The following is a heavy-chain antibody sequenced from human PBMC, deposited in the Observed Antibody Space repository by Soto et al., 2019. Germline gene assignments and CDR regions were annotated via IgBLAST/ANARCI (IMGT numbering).Heavy chain of an antibody. Sequence: QVQLVESGGGVVQPGRSLRLSCAASGFTFSSYGMHWVRQAPGKGLEWVAVIWYDGSNKYYADSVKGRFTISRDNSKNTLYLQMTSLRAEDTDVYYCSRDRAGHSDYWGQGTLVTVSS. V-gene: IGHV3-33*01. CDR3: SRDRAGHSDY. J-gene: IGHJ4*02. D-gene: IGHD3-10*01. CDR2: IWYDGSNK. CDR1: GFTFSSYG.